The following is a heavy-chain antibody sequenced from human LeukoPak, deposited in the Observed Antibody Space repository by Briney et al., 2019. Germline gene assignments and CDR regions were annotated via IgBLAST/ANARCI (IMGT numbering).Heavy chain of an antibody. CDR3: AKVGPPEYYFDY. Sequence: GGSLRLSCAASGFTFSSYGMHWVRQAPGKGLEWVAFIRYDGSNKYYADSVKGQFTISRDNSKNTLYLQMNSLRAEDTAVYYCAKVGPPEYYFDYWGQGTLVTVSS. V-gene: IGHV3-30*02. D-gene: IGHD1-14*01. CDR2: IRYDGSNK. J-gene: IGHJ4*02. CDR1: GFTFSSYG.